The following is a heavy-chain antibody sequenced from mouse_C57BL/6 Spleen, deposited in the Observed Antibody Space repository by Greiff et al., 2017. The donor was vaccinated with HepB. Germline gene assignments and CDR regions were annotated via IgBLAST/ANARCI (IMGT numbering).Heavy chain of an antibody. Sequence: EVQRVESGGGLVKPGGSLKLSCAASGFTFSSYAMSWVRQTPEKRLEWVATISDGGSYTYYPDNVKGRFTISRDNAKNNLYLQMSHLKSEDTAMYYCAREGRARFDYWGQGTTLTVSS. V-gene: IGHV5-4*01. CDR3: AREGRARFDY. CDR1: GFTFSSYA. CDR2: ISDGGSYT. J-gene: IGHJ2*01.